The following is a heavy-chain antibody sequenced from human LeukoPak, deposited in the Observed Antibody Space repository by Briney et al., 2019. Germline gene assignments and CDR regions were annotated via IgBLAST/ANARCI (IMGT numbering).Heavy chain of an antibody. CDR3: ATGRISASY. V-gene: IGHV1-24*01. CDR1: GYTFTSYD. J-gene: IGHJ4*02. CDR2: FDPEDGET. D-gene: IGHD2-15*01. Sequence: ASVKVSCKASGYTFTSYDINWVRQATGQGLEWMGGFDPEDGETIYAQKFQGRVTMTEDTSTDTAYMELSSLRSEDTAVYYCATGRISASYRGQGTLVTVSS.